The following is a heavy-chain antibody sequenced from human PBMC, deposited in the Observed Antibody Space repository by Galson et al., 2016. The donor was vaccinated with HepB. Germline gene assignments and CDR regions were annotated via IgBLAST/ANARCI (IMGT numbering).Heavy chain of an antibody. J-gene: IGHJ6*02. D-gene: IGHD3-3*01. CDR1: GFTFSDYY. Sequence: SLRLSCAASGFTFSDYYMSWIRQAPGKGLEWVSYISSSSTTMYYADSVEGRFTISRDNAKGSLDLQLNSLRVEDTAVYYCARGKSHKSNSYDGMDVWGQGTTVTVSS. V-gene: IGHV3-11*01. CDR2: ISSSSTTM. CDR3: ARGKSHKSNSYDGMDV.